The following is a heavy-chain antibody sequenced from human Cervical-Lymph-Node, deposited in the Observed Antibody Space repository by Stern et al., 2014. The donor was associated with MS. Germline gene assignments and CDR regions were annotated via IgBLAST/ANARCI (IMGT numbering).Heavy chain of an antibody. CDR2: IHYTGST. CDR3: ARRGSGYILDY. CDR1: GGSISSSSYY. Sequence: QLQLQESGPGLVKPSETLSLICTVSGGSISSSSYYWGWIRQPPGKGLEWIGSIHYTGSTYYTPPLKSRITIYVDPSKTQFPLKLSSVTAADTAVYYCARRGSGYILDYWGQGTLVTVSS. J-gene: IGHJ4*02. V-gene: IGHV4-39*01. D-gene: IGHD6-19*01.